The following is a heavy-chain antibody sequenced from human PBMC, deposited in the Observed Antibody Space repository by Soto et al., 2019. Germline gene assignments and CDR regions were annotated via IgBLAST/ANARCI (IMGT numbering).Heavy chain of an antibody. Sequence: ASVKVSCKASGYTFTSYGISWVRQAPGQGLEWMGWISAYNGNTNYAQKLQGRVTMTTDTSTSTAYMELRSLRSDDTAVYYCARGPYCSGGSCYFRFDYWGQGTLGTVSA. CDR2: ISAYNGNT. D-gene: IGHD2-15*01. J-gene: IGHJ4*02. CDR3: ARGPYCSGGSCYFRFDY. V-gene: IGHV1-18*01. CDR1: GYTFTSYG.